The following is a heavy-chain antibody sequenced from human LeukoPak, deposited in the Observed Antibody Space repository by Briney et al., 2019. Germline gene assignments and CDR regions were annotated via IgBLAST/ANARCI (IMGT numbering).Heavy chain of an antibody. V-gene: IGHV3-30*18. D-gene: IGHD2-15*01. CDR3: AKDHDYCSGGSCYCFDY. J-gene: IGHJ4*02. CDR1: GFTFSSYA. CDR2: ISYDGSNK. Sequence: GGSLRLSCAASGFTFSSYAMSWVRQAPGKGLEWVAVISYDGSNKYYADSVKGRFTISRDNSKNTLYLQMNSLRAEDTAVYYCAKDHDYCSGGSCYCFDYWGQGTLVTVSS.